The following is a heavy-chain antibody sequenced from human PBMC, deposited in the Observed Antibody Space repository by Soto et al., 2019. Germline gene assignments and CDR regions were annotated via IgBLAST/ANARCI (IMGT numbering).Heavy chain of an antibody. Sequence: GGSLRLSCAASGFTFSSYGMHWVRQAPGKGLEWVAVISYDGSNKYYADSVKGRFTISRDNSKNTLYLQMNSLRAEDTAVYYCAKGSWARYDSSGYYPDFDYWGQGTLVTVSS. CDR2: ISYDGSNK. CDR1: GFTFSSYG. V-gene: IGHV3-30*18. J-gene: IGHJ4*02. CDR3: AKGSWARYDSSGYYPDFDY. D-gene: IGHD3-22*01.